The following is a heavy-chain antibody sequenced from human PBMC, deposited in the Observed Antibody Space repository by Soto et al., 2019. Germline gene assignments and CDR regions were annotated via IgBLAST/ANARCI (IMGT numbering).Heavy chain of an antibody. CDR3: ARDRVFGVVVYYYYMDV. V-gene: IGHV3-48*01. CDR2: ISSSSSTI. CDR1: GFPFSSYA. D-gene: IGHD3-3*01. J-gene: IGHJ6*03. Sequence: GGSLRLSCAASGFPFSSYAMHWVRQAPGKGLEWVSYISSSSSTIYYADSVKGRFTISRDNAKNSLYLQMNSLRAEDTAVYYCARDRVFGVVVYYYYMDVWGKGTTVTVSS.